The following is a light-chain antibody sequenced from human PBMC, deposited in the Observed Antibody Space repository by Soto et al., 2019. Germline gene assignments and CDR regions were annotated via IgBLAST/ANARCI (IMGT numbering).Light chain of an antibody. CDR1: QSVSSS. CDR3: QQYNNWWT. CDR2: GAS. V-gene: IGKV3-15*01. Sequence: EIVMTQSPATLSVSPGERATLSCRASQSVSSSLAWYQQKPGQAPRLLIYGASTRASGIPARFSGSGSPTEFTLTISSLQSEDFAVYYCQQYNNWWTFGQGTKVEVK. J-gene: IGKJ1*01.